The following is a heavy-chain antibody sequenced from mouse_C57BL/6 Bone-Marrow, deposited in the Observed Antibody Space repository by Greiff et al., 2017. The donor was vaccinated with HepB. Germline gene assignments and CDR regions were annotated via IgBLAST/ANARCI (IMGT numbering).Heavy chain of an antibody. CDR1: GFTFSSYA. V-gene: IGHV5-4*01. CDR3: ARDEGITTVVGGYFDV. Sequence: EVQVVESGGGLVKPGGSLKLSCAASGFTFSSYAMSWVRQTPEKRLEWVATISDGGSYTYYPDNVKGRFTISRDNAKNNLYLQMSHLKSEDTAMYYCARDEGITTVVGGYFDVWGTGTTVTVSS. D-gene: IGHD1-1*01. J-gene: IGHJ1*03. CDR2: ISDGGSYT.